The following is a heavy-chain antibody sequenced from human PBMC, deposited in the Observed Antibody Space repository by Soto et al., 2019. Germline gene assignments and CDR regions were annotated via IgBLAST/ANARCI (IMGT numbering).Heavy chain of an antibody. CDR1: GFTFSSYA. Sequence: GGSLRLSCAASGFTFSSYAMSWVRQAPGKGLEWVSAISGSGGSTYYADSVKGRFTISRDNSKNTLYLQMNSLRAEDTAVYYCAKGYYDSSGYDAFDIWGQVTMVTVAS. J-gene: IGHJ3*02. CDR2: ISGSGGST. D-gene: IGHD3-22*01. CDR3: AKGYYDSSGYDAFDI. V-gene: IGHV3-23*01.